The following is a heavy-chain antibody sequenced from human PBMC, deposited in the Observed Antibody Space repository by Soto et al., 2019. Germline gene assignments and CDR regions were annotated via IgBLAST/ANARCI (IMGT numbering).Heavy chain of an antibody. V-gene: IGHV1-18*01. CDR2: ISGYNGDT. CDR1: GYTFSRYG. J-gene: IGHJ6*02. D-gene: IGHD2-8*01. CDR3: AKNGQPPYYYYGLDV. Sequence: QGQLVQPGGEVKKSGASVKVSCKASGYTFSRYGISWVRQAPGQGLEWMGWISGYNGDTNYAQKFQGRVTMTIDTSTTTAYMELRSLTSDDTAVYYCAKNGQPPYYYYGLDVWGQGTTVTVSS.